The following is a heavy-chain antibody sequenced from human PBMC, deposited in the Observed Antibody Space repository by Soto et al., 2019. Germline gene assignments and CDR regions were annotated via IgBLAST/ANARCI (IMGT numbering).Heavy chain of an antibody. CDR1: CAAINSYY. V-gene: IGHV4-59*01. D-gene: IGHD3-22*01. CDR3: ARVDGYFFFFDN. J-gene: IGHJ4*02. CDR2: IYYTGST. Sequence: PSQTLCLTCTFACAAINSYYLTWILQAPGMGLEWIGYIYYTGSTNYNPSLESRVTVSVDRSRNQFSLELRSVTAADTAVYYCARVDGYFFFFDNWGQGTQVTVS.